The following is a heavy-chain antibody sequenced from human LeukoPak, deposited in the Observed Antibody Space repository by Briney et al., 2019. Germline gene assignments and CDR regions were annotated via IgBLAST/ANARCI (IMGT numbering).Heavy chain of an antibody. CDR1: GGSISSYY. V-gene: IGHV4-59*01. CDR2: IYYSGRT. D-gene: IGHD3-22*01. Sequence: PSETLSLTCTVSGGSISSYYWSWIRQPPGKGLEWIGYIYYSGRTNYNPSLKSRVTISVDTSKNQFSLKLSSVTAADTAVYYCARDKNADYDSASNCFDPWGRGTLVTVSS. J-gene: IGHJ5*02. CDR3: ARDKNADYDSASNCFDP.